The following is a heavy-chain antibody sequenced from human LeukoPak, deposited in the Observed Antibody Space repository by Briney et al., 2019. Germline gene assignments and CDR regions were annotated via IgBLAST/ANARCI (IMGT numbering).Heavy chain of an antibody. D-gene: IGHD1-26*01. J-gene: IGHJ4*02. Sequence: GGSLRLSCAASGFTFSSYAMSWVRQAPGKGLEWVSVISGSGGNTYYAGSVKGRFTISRDNSKNTLYLQMNSLRAEDTAVYYCAKVRGGSYHPFFDYWGQGTLVTVSS. V-gene: IGHV3-23*01. CDR3: AKVRGGSYHPFFDY. CDR2: ISGSGGNT. CDR1: GFTFSSYA.